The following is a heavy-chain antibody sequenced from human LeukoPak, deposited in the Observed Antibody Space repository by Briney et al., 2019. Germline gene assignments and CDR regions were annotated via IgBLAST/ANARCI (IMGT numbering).Heavy chain of an antibody. CDR2: FDPEDGET. Sequence: ASVKVSCKVSGNTLTELSMHWVRQAPGKGLEWMGGFDPEDGETNYAQKFQGRVTITADKSTSTAYMELSSLRSEDTAVYYCARGLSLIRGVIKANYFDYWGQGTLVTVSS. CDR1: GNTLTELS. V-gene: IGHV1-24*01. CDR3: ARGLSLIRGVIKANYFDY. D-gene: IGHD3-10*01. J-gene: IGHJ4*02.